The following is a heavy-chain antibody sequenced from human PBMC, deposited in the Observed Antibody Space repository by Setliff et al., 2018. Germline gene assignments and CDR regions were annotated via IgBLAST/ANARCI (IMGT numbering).Heavy chain of an antibody. CDR3: ARGRAGHSGH. D-gene: IGHD6-19*01. V-gene: IGHV4-38-2*01. J-gene: IGHJ4*02. Sequence: SETLSLTCAVSGYSISSGYHWAWIRQLPGKGLEWIGYIYYSGSTSYYNPSLKSRVTISVDTSKNQFSLKLSSVTAADTAVYYCARGRAGHSGHWGQGTLVTVSS. CDR2: IYYSGSTS. CDR1: GYSISSGYH.